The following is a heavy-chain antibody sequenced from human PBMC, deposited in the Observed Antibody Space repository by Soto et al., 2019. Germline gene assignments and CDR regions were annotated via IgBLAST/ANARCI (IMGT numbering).Heavy chain of an antibody. Sequence: EVQLVESGGVSVQPGGSLRLSCAASGFSLSNYWMHWVRQAPGKGLVWVSRINIDGSTTTYADSVKGRFTISRDNAKNTLYLQMNSLRDEDTAVDYCVRIRRGDGYTLGYWGQGTLVTVSS. D-gene: IGHD3-16*01. CDR1: GFSLSNYW. CDR3: VRIRRGDGYTLGY. V-gene: IGHV3-74*01. CDR2: INIDGSTT. J-gene: IGHJ4*02.